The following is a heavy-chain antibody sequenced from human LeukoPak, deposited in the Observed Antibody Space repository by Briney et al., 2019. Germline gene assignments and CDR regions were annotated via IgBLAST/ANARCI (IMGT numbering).Heavy chain of an antibody. V-gene: IGHV4-59*08. CDR3: ARLYSNYVFSY. D-gene: IGHD4-11*01. CDR2: IYYSGST. J-gene: IGHJ4*02. CDR1: GGSISSYY. Sequence: PSETLSLTCTVYGGSISSYYWGWVRQPPGKGLEWIGYIYYSGSTNYNPSLKSRVTISVDTSKNQFSLKLSSVTAADTAVYYCARLYSNYVFSYWGQGTLVTVSS.